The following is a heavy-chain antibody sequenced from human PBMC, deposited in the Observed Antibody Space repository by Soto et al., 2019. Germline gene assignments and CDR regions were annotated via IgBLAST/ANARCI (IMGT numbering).Heavy chain of an antibody. V-gene: IGHV3-7*03. J-gene: IGHJ5*02. CDR3: ARDLLIRHH. D-gene: IGHD3-10*01. Sequence: VESGGALVQPGGSLRLSCLAYGITFSDYWMTWVRQVQGRGLEWVANINQEGSDKNYVVSVLCRFTISRDNAKNSLYLHMNSLSARYTSIYYCARDLLIRHHWGQGTLVTVSS. CDR1: GITFSDYW. CDR2: INQEGSDK.